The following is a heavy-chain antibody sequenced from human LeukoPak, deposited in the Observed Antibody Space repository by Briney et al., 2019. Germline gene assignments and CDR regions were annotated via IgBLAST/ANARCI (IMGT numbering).Heavy chain of an antibody. CDR1: GFTFNDFA. J-gene: IGHJ6*02. D-gene: IGHD3-3*01. Sequence: PGRSLRLSCAASGFTFNDFAMHWVRQTPGKGLEWVSGISWNSGSIGYADSVKGRFTISRDNGKNALYLEMNSLRAEDTAVYYCARPPFGMVIHYGMDVWGQGTTVTVSS. CDR2: ISWNSGSI. V-gene: IGHV3-9*01. CDR3: ARPPFGMVIHYGMDV.